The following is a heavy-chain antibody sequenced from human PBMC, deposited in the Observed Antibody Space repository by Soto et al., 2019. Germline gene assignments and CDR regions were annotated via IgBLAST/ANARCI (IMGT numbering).Heavy chain of an antibody. CDR1: GFTFSSYG. CDR2: IWYDGSNK. V-gene: IGHV3-33*01. Sequence: QVQLVESGGGVVQPGRSLRLSCAASGFTFSSYGMHWVRQAPGKGLEWVAVIWYDGSNKYYADSVKGRFTISRDNSKNTLYLQMNSLRAEDTAVHYCARGDSTSSPIHYYGMDVWGQGTTVTVSS. D-gene: IGHD2-2*01. J-gene: IGHJ6*02. CDR3: ARGDSTSSPIHYYGMDV.